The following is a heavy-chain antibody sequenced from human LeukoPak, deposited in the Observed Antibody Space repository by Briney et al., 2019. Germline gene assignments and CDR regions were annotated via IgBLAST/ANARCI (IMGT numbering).Heavy chain of an antibody. CDR2: VSGSGDTT. CDR3: ATSDYYDESGHPSSFEY. Sequence: GESLRLSCAASGFPFSSYAMSWVRQPPGKGLEWVSGVSGSGDTTYYADSVKDRFTISRDNSKNTLYLQMDSLRAEDAAVYYCATSDYYDESGHPSSFEYWGQGTLVTVSS. V-gene: IGHV3-23*01. D-gene: IGHD3-16*01. CDR1: GFPFSSYA. J-gene: IGHJ4*02.